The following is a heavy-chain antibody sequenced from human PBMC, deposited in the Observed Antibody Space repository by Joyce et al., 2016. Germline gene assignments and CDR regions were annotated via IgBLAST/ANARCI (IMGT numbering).Heavy chain of an antibody. V-gene: IGHV1-69*12. Sequence: QVQLVQSGAEVKKPGSSVKGSCKDSGDTFNNDAITWVRQAPGQGLEWMGGTIPIFNTPNYAQKFRGRCTISVDESASTVYMELSSLRSEDTAVYYCARDAADYGILTGYFWGQGTRVTVSS. CDR1: GDTFNNDA. CDR3: ARDAADYGILTGYF. CDR2: TIPIFNTP. D-gene: IGHD3-9*01. J-gene: IGHJ4*02.